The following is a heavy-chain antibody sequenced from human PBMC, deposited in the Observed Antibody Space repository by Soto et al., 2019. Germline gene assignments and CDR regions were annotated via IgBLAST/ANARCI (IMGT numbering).Heavy chain of an antibody. CDR3: ARVFSNYYYYMDV. D-gene: IGHD2-8*01. CDR2: ISAYNGNT. Sequence: ASVKVSCKASGYTFTSYGISWVRQAPGQGLEWMGWISAYNGNTNYAQKLQGRVTMTTDTSTNTAYMELGSLRSDDTAVYYCARVFSNYYYYMDVWGKGTTVTVSS. J-gene: IGHJ6*03. V-gene: IGHV1-18*01. CDR1: GYTFTSYG.